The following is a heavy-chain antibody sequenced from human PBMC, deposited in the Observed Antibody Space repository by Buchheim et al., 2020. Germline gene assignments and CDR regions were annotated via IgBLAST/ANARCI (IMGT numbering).Heavy chain of an antibody. CDR2: ISGSGGST. CDR1: GFTFSSHA. V-gene: IGHV3-23*01. Sequence: EVQLLESGGGLVQPGGSLRLSCAASGFTFSSHAMSWVRQAPGKGLEWVSAISGSGGSTYYADSVKGRFTISRDNSKNTLYLQMNRLRAEDTAVYYCASEHTLYCSSTSCYGSLFDYWGQGTL. J-gene: IGHJ4*02. CDR3: ASEHTLYCSSTSCYGSLFDY. D-gene: IGHD2-2*01.